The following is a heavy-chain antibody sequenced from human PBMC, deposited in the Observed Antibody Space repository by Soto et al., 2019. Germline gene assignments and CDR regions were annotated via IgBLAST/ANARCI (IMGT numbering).Heavy chain of an antibody. D-gene: IGHD3-3*01. V-gene: IGHV1-3*01. CDR1: GYTFTSYA. J-gene: IGHJ3*02. CDR3: AKSITILGDFLGAFDI. CDR2: INAGNGNT. Sequence: GASVKVSCKASGYTFTSYAMHWVRQAPGQRLEWMGWINAGNGNTKYSQKFQGRVTITRDTSASTAYMELSSLRSEDTAVYYCAKSITILGDFLGAFDIGGQGKMVTVSS.